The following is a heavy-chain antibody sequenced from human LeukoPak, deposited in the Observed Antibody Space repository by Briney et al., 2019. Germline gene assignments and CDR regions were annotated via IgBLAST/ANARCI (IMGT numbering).Heavy chain of an antibody. D-gene: IGHD1-26*01. Sequence: PGGSLRLSCAASGFTFSSYSMNWVRQAPGKGLEWVSYISSSSSTIYYADSVKGRFTISRDNAKNSLYLQMNSLRAEDTAVYYCARDKPRGGVGAFGYWGQGTLVTVSS. CDR3: ARDKPRGGVGAFGY. CDR2: ISSSSSTI. J-gene: IGHJ4*02. V-gene: IGHV3-48*01. CDR1: GFTFSSYS.